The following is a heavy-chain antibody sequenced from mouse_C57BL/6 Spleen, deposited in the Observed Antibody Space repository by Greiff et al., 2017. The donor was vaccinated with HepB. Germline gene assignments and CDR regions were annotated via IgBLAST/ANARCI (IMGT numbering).Heavy chain of an antibody. D-gene: IGHD1-1*01. CDR3: ARLRYYAMDY. Sequence: EVKVVESGGGLVKPGGSLKLSCAASGFTFSSYTMSWVRQTPEKRLEWVATISGGGGNTYYPDSVKGRFTISRDNAKNTLYLQMSSLRSEDTALYYCARLRYYAMDYWGQGTSVTVSS. J-gene: IGHJ4*01. CDR2: ISGGGGNT. CDR1: GFTFSSYT. V-gene: IGHV5-9*01.